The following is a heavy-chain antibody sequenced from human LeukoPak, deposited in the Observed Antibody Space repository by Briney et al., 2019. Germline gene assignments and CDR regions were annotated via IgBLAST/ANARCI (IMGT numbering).Heavy chain of an antibody. D-gene: IGHD2-2*01. CDR1: GGSVSSGSHY. V-gene: IGHV4-61*01. CDR3: ARLSCTRTSCKLDY. CDR2: ISYSGST. Sequence: SETLSLTCTVSGGSVSSGSHYWSWIRQPPGKGLEWIGYISYSGSTNYNPSLNVRVTISVDTSKNQFSLKLSSVTAADTAVYFCARLSCTRTSCKLDYWGQGNLVTVSS. J-gene: IGHJ4*02.